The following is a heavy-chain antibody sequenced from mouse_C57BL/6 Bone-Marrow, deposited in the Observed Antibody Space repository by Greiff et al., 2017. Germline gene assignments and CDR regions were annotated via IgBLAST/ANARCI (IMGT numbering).Heavy chain of an antibody. Sequence: EVMLVESGGGLVQPGGSLKLSCAASGFTFSDYYMYWVRQTPEKRLEWVAYISNGGGSTYYPDTVKGRFTISRDNAKNTLYLQMSRLKSEDTAMYYCASAYGSSGGYYAMDYWGQGTSVTVSS. J-gene: IGHJ4*01. CDR3: ASAYGSSGGYYAMDY. V-gene: IGHV5-12*01. D-gene: IGHD1-1*01. CDR2: ISNGGGST. CDR1: GFTFSDYY.